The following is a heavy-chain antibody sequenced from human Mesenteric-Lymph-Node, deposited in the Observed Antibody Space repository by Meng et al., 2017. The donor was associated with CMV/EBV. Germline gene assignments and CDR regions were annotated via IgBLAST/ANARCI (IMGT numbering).Heavy chain of an antibody. V-gene: IGHV3-23*01. Sequence: GESLKISCAASGFTFSSYAMSWVRQAPGKGLEWVSAISGSGGSTYYADSVKGRFTISRDNSKNTLYLQMNSLRAEDTAVYYCARDRLGRYYYGMDVWGQGTTVTVSS. J-gene: IGHJ6*02. CDR1: GFTFSSYA. CDR2: ISGSGGST. CDR3: ARDRLGRYYYGMDV. D-gene: IGHD5/OR15-5a*01.